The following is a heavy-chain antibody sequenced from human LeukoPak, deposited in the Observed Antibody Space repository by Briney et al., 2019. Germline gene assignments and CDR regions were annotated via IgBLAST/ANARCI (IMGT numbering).Heavy chain of an antibody. CDR2: IYASGST. J-gene: IGHJ6*03. CDR3: ARDIRSHNGPGGYYYYYMDV. CDR1: GDSMSDSY. V-gene: IGHV4-4*07. Sequence: SETLSLTCTVSGDSMSDSYWSWIRQPAGKGLEWIGRIYASGSTNYNPSLKSRVTLSVDTSSNQFSLTLSSVTAADTAVYHCARDIRSHNGPGGYYYYYMDVWGKGTTVAVSS. D-gene: IGHD2-8*01.